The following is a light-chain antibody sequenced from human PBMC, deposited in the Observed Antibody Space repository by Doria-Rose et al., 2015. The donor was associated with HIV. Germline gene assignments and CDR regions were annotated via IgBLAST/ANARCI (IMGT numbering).Light chain of an antibody. CDR2: WAS. J-gene: IGKJ3*01. CDR1: QSLLYTSKNY. Sequence: DIRLTQSPESLGMSLGERATLNYKSNQSLLYTSKNYLAWYQQKPGQPPKLLIYWASTRQSWVPARFSGSGSVTDFTLAISSLEAEDVAVYYCQQYYDTPSFGPGTTVDIK. CDR3: QQYYDTPS. V-gene: IGKV4-1*01.